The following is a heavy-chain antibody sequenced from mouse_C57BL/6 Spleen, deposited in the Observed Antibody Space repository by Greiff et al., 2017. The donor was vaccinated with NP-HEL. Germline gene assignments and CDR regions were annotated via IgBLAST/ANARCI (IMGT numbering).Heavy chain of an antibody. V-gene: IGHV1-5*01. CDR2: IYPGNSDT. J-gene: IGHJ3*01. D-gene: IGHD2-1*01. CDR3: TRGRGNLLSWFAY. Sequence: EVQLQQSGTVLARPGASVKMSCKTSGYTFTSYWMHWVKQRPGQGLEWIGAIYPGNSDTSYNQKFKGKAKLTAVTSASTAYMELSSLTNEDSAVYYCTRGRGNLLSWFAYWGQGTLVTVSA. CDR1: GYTFTSYW.